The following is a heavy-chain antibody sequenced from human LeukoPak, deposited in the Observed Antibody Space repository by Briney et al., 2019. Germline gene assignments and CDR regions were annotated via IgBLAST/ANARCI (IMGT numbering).Heavy chain of an antibody. D-gene: IGHD3-10*01. J-gene: IGHJ4*02. V-gene: IGHV3-64D*06. CDR2: ICSNGGST. CDR1: GFTFSRYA. Sequence: PGGSLRLSCSASGFTFSRYAMHWVRKAPGKGLEYVSGICSNGGSTCYADSVKGRFTISRDNSKNTLYLQMSSLRAEDTAVYYCVKSGSYYNEPYYFDYWGQGTLVTVSS. CDR3: VKSGSYYNEPYYFDY.